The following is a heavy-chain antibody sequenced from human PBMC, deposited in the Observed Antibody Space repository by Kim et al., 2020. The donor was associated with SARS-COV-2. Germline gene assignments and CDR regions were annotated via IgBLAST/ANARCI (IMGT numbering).Heavy chain of an antibody. D-gene: IGHD3-22*01. J-gene: IGHJ4*02. Sequence: VKGRITISRDNTKNSLCLQMNSLRADDTAVYYCVRAGHYDSSGYLRDFDYWGQGTMVTVSS. CDR3: VRAGHYDSSGYLRDFDY. V-gene: IGHV3-11*06.